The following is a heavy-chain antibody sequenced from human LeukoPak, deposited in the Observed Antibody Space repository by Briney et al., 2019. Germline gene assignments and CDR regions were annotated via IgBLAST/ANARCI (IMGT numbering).Heavy chain of an antibody. J-gene: IGHJ4*02. V-gene: IGHV4-59*08. CDR1: GGSISGYY. D-gene: IGHD3-3*01. Sequence: SETLSLTCTVSGGSISGYYWSWIRQTPGKRLEWIGYIHSSGTTNYNPSLKSRVTISLDTSKSQFSLKVYSATVADTAVYYCARQDPWRFFDTWGQGTLVTVST. CDR3: ARQDPWRFFDT. CDR2: IHSSGTT.